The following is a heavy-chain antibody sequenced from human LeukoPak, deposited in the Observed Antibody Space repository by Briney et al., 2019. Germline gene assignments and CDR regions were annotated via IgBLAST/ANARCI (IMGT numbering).Heavy chain of an antibody. D-gene: IGHD3-3*01. CDR1: GFTFSSYA. V-gene: IGHV3-23*01. CDR3: ARDGDFWSGYYNRGYFDL. CDR2: ISGSGGST. Sequence: PGGSLRLSCAASGFTFSSYAMSWVRQAPGKGLEWVSAISGSGGSTYYADSVKGRFTISRDNSKNTLYLQMNSLRAEDTAVYYCARDGDFWSGYYNRGYFDLWGRGTLVTVSS. J-gene: IGHJ2*01.